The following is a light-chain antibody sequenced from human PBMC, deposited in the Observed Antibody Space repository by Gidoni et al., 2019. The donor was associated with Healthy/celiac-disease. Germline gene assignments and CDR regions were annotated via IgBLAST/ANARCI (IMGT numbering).Light chain of an antibody. Sequence: EIVLTQSPATLSVSPGERATLPCRASQSVSRNLAWYQQKPGQAPRHLIDGASTRATGNPARFTGRGSGTEFTLTISSLQSEDFAGYFCQQYKNWPPTFGQGTKVEIK. CDR1: QSVSRN. CDR3: QQYKNWPPT. J-gene: IGKJ1*01. CDR2: GAS. V-gene: IGKV3-15*01.